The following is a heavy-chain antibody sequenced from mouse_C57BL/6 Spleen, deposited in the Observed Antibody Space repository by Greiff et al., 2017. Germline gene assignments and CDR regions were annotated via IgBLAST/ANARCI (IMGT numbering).Heavy chain of an antibody. V-gene: IGHV1-55*01. CDR2: IYPGSGST. J-gene: IGHJ2*01. D-gene: IGHD1-1*01. Sequence: QVQLQQPGAELVKPGASVKMSCKASGYTFTSYWITWVKQRPGQGLEWIGDIYPGSGSTNYNEKFKSKATLTVDTSSSTAYMQLSSLTSEDSAVYYCARSGDYHGDFDYWGQGTTLTVSS. CDR1: GYTFTSYW. CDR3: ARSGDYHGDFDY.